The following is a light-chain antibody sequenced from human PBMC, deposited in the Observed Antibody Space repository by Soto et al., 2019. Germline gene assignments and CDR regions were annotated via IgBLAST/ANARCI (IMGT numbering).Light chain of an antibody. CDR3: EQPTKWPGT. CDR1: QSISDT. CDR2: GAS. J-gene: IGKJ5*01. V-gene: IGKV3D-15*01. Sequence: EILVLLSRPPLPVSPRGRATLYCRASQSISDTLAWYQQKPGQAPRLLIYGASSRATGIPDRFSGSGSGADFTLTFSRPALQDFAVYYFEQPTKWPGTIGRGTRLEIK.